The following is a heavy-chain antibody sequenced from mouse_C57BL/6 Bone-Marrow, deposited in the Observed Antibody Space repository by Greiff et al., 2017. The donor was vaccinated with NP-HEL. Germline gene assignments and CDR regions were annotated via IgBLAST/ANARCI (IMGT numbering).Heavy chain of an antibody. J-gene: IGHJ3*01. Sequence: EVQVVESGGGLVKPGGSLKLSCAASGFTFSDYGMHWVRQAPEKGLAWVAYISSGSSTIYYADTVKGRFTISRDNAKNTLFLQMTSLRSEDTAMYYCARPPWFAYWGQGTLVTVSA. CDR1: GFTFSDYG. V-gene: IGHV5-17*01. CDR3: ARPPWFAY. CDR2: ISSGSSTI.